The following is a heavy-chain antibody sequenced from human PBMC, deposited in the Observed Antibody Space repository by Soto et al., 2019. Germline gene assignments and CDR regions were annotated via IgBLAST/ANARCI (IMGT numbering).Heavy chain of an antibody. D-gene: IGHD3-10*01. V-gene: IGHV3-11*01. Sequence: QVQLVESGGGLVKPGGSLRLSCAASGFTFSDYYMSWIRQAPGKGLGWVSYISSSGSTIYYADSVKGRFTISRDNAKNSLYLQMNSLRAEDTAVYYCARDQYYYGSGSYPYYYYGMDVWGQGTTVTVSS. CDR2: ISSSGSTI. CDR3: ARDQYYYGSGSYPYYYYGMDV. CDR1: GFTFSDYY. J-gene: IGHJ6*02.